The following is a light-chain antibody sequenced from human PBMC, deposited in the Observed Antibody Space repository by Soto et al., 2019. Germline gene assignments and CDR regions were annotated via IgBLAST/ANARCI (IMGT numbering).Light chain of an antibody. J-gene: IGLJ2*01. V-gene: IGLV1-47*01. Sequence: QSVLTQSPSASGTPGQRVTISCSGSSANIGRNYVYWYQQFPGTAPRLLIYRADQRPSGVPDRFSGSKSGTSASLAISGLRSEDEAAYYCAAWDDTVNGLVFGGGTKLTVL. CDR1: SANIGRNY. CDR3: AAWDDTVNGLV. CDR2: RAD.